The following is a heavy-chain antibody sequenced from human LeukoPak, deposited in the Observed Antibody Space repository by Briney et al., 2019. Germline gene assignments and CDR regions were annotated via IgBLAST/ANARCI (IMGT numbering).Heavy chain of an antibody. CDR2: INTDGSST. D-gene: IGHD1-1*01. J-gene: IGHJ4*02. Sequence: GGSLRLSCAASGFTFSSFWMHWVRQAPGKGLVWVSFINTDGSSTTYADSVKGRFTVSRDDAKNTLYLQMSGLRAEDTAVYYCAREWKKTGAFDYWGQGTLVTVSS. V-gene: IGHV3-74*01. CDR3: AREWKKTGAFDY. CDR1: GFTFSSFW.